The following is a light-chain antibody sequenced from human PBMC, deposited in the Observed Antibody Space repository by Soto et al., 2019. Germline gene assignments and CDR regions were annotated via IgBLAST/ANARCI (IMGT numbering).Light chain of an antibody. Sequence: ERVLTQSPATLSLSAGESATLSCRASPSVSNSLAWYQHKPGQAPRLIIYDAYNRATGVPTRFSGSGSGTDFTPTISSLEPEDFAVYYCQQSNQWPPVTCGGGTKVDIK. CDR2: DAY. CDR1: PSVSNS. V-gene: IGKV3-11*01. J-gene: IGKJ4*01. CDR3: QQSNQWPPVT.